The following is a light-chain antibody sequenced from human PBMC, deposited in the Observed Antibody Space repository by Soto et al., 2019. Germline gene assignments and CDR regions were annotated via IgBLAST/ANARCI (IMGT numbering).Light chain of an antibody. Sequence: EIVLTQSPGTLSLSPGERATLSCRASRSVSSNYLAWYQQKPGQAPRLLIYGASTRATGIPDRFSGSESGTDFTLIISRLEPEDSAVYYCQRFGSSSTFGQGTRLEI. CDR3: QRFGSSST. CDR1: RSVSSNY. CDR2: GAS. J-gene: IGKJ5*01. V-gene: IGKV3-20*01.